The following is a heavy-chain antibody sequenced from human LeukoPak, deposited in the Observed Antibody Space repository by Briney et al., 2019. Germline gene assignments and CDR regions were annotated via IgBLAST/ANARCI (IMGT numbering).Heavy chain of an antibody. D-gene: IGHD1-26*01. CDR3: TRENEEWELLGYDY. CDR2: ISSSSSYI. CDR1: GFTFSSYS. J-gene: IGHJ4*02. V-gene: IGHV3-21*03. Sequence: GGSLRLSCAASGFTFSSYSMNWVRQAPGKGLEWVSSISSSSSYIYYADSVKGRFTISRDNAKNSLYLQMNSLKTEDTAVYYCTRENEEWELLGYDYWGQGTLVTVSS.